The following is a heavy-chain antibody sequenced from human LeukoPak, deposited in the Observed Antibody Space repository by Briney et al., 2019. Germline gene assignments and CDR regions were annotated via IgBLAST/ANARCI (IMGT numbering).Heavy chain of an antibody. Sequence: SETLSLTCGVSGGSISSSNWWSWVRQPPGKGLEWIGEIYHSGSTNYNPSLKSRVTISVDKSKNQFSLKLSSVTAADTAVYYCASLIIAGLYYFDYWGQGTLVTVSS. J-gene: IGHJ4*02. CDR1: GGSISSSNW. V-gene: IGHV4-4*02. D-gene: IGHD6-13*01. CDR2: IYHSGST. CDR3: ASLIIAGLYYFDY.